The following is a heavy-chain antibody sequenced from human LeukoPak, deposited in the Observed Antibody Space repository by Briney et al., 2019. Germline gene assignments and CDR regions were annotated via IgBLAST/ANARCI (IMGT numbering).Heavy chain of an antibody. Sequence: PSETLSLTCTVSGGSISSYYWSWIRQPPGKGLEWIGYIYYSGSTYYNPSLKSRVTISVDTSKNQFSLKLSSVTAADTAVYYCARGAIPAPYWFDPWGQGTLVTVSS. CDR3: ARGAIPAPYWFDP. D-gene: IGHD2-21*01. V-gene: IGHV4-59*08. CDR2: IYYSGST. J-gene: IGHJ5*02. CDR1: GGSISSYY.